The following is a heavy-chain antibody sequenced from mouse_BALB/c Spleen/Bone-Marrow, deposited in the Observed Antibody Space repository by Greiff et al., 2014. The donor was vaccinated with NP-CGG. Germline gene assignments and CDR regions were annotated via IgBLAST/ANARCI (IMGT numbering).Heavy chain of an antibody. D-gene: IGHD2-3*01. CDR2: IDPSDSET. J-gene: IGHJ4*01. CDR3: ARALGDGYYYAMDY. Sequence: QVQLQQSGAELVKPGAPVKLSCKASGYTFTSYWMNWVKQRPGRGLEWIGRIDPSDSETHYNRKFKDKATLTVDKSSSTAYIQPSSLTSEDSAVYYCARALGDGYYYAMDYWGQGTSVTVSS. CDR1: GYTFTSYW. V-gene: IGHV1-69*02.